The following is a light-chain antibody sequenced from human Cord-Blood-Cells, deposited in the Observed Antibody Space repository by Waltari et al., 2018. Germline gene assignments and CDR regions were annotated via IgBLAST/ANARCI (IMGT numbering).Light chain of an antibody. Sequence: QSVLTQPLSVSAAPGQKVTISCSGSSSNIGNNYVSWYQQLPGTAPKLLLYDNNKRPSEIPDRFSGSKSGTSATLGITGLQTGDEADYYCGTWDSCLIAWVFGGVTNLTVL. V-gene: IGLV1-51*01. CDR1: SSNIGNNY. J-gene: IGLJ3*02. CDR3: GTWDSCLIAWV. CDR2: DNN.